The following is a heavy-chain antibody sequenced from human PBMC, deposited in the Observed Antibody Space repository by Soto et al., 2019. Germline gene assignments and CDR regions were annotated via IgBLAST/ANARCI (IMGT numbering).Heavy chain of an antibody. CDR2: INTGGSRT. J-gene: IGHJ4*02. CDR3: AKAPYYYDSSGNLYFDY. D-gene: IGHD3-22*01. CDR1: GFTFRNYW. V-gene: IGHV3-74*01. Sequence: GGSLRLSCAASGFTFRNYWMHWVRQSPGEGLVGVSRINTGGSRTDYADSVKGRFTISRDNSKNTLYLQMNSLRAEDTAVYYCAKAPYYYDSSGNLYFDYWGQGTLVTVSS.